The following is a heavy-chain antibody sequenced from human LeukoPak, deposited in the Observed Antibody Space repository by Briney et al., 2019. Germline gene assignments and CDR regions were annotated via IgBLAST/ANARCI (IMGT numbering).Heavy chain of an antibody. CDR3: ARCRGGWFDP. CDR1: GGSIKSTTYY. V-gene: IGHV4-39*07. Sequence: PETPSLTCTVSGGSIKSTTYYWGWIRQPPGKGLGWIGSLYYTGSTYYNSSLKSRVTISIDTSKNQFYLQVRAVTAADTAVYYCARCRGGWFDPWGQGTLVTVSS. J-gene: IGHJ5*02. CDR2: LYYTGST. D-gene: IGHD3-10*01.